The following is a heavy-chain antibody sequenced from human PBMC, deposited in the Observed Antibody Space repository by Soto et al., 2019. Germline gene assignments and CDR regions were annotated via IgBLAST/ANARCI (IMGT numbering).Heavy chain of an antibody. J-gene: IGHJ6*02. D-gene: IGHD2-21*02. V-gene: IGHV3-7*01. Sequence: PGGSLRLSCAASGFTFSSYWMSWVRQAPGKGLEWVANIKQDGSEKYYVDSVKGRFTISRDNAKNSLYLQMNSLRAEDTAVYYCARTGGNSANYYYGMDVWGQGTTVTVSS. CDR2: IKQDGSEK. CDR1: GFTFSSYW. CDR3: ARTGGNSANYYYGMDV.